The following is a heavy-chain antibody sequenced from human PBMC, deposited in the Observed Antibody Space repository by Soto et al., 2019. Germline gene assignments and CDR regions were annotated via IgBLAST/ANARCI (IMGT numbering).Heavy chain of an antibody. Sequence: GGSLRLSCTASGFTFSSYGMHWVRQAPGKGLEWVAVIWYDGSNKYYADSVKGRFTISRDNSKNTLYLQMNSLRAEDTAVYYCARASTYYYDSSGYSTYYFDYWGQGTLVTVSS. J-gene: IGHJ4*02. CDR1: GFTFSSYG. D-gene: IGHD3-22*01. CDR2: IWYDGSNK. CDR3: ARASTYYYDSSGYSTYYFDY. V-gene: IGHV3-33*01.